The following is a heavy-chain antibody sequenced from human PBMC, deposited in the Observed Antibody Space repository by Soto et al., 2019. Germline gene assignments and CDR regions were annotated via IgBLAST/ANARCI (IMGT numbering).Heavy chain of an antibody. D-gene: IGHD2-8*01. Sequence: NVSCAASGESFTDYHIYWVRQAPGQGLEWLGRINPKSGGTSTAQKFQGWVTMTRDRSISTVYMELTRLRSDDTAVYFCARGHSTDCSNGVCSFFYNHEMDVWGQGTTVTVSS. CDR1: GESFTDYH. CDR3: ARGHSTDCSNGVCSFFYNHEMDV. J-gene: IGHJ6*02. V-gene: IGHV1-2*04. CDR2: INPKSGGT.